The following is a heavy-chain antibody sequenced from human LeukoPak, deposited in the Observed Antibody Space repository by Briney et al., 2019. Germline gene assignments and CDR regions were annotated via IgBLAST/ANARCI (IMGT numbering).Heavy chain of an antibody. Sequence: SETLSLTCTVSRGSIRSYYWSWIRQPAGKGLEWLGRIDSSGTTNYSPSLKSRVTISVDTSKNQFSLKLSSVTAADTAVYYCARVYFPRGGYSYWGQGTLVTVSS. D-gene: IGHD3-22*01. J-gene: IGHJ4*02. CDR2: IDSSGTT. CDR3: ARVYFPRGGYSY. V-gene: IGHV4-4*07. CDR1: RGSIRSYY.